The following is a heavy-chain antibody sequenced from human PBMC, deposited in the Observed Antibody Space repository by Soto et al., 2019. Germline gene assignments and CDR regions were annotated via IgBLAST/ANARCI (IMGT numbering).Heavy chain of an antibody. D-gene: IGHD3-9*01. J-gene: IGHJ4*02. CDR1: GFTFSSYA. Sequence: GGSLRLSCAASGFTFSSYAMSWFRQAPGKGLEWVSAISGSGGSTYYADSVKGRFTISRDNSKNTLYLQMNSLRAEDTAVYYCAKVGYSYGRGYFDWLPARYWGQGTLVTVSS. V-gene: IGHV3-23*01. CDR2: ISGSGGST. CDR3: AKVGYSYGRGYFDWLPARY.